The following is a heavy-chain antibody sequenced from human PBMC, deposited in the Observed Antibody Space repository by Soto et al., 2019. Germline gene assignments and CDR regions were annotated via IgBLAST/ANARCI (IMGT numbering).Heavy chain of an antibody. D-gene: IGHD6-19*01. V-gene: IGHV3-53*01. CDR3: ARDIIAVAEQRVLYYSYGRDV. J-gene: IGHJ6*02. Sequence: GGSLRLSCAASGFTVSSNYMSWVRQAPGKGLEWVSVIYSGGSTYYADSVKGRFTISRDNSKNTLYLQMNSLRAEDTAVYYCARDIIAVAEQRVLYYSYGRDVGGQGTTVTVSS. CDR2: IYSGGST. CDR1: GFTVSSNY.